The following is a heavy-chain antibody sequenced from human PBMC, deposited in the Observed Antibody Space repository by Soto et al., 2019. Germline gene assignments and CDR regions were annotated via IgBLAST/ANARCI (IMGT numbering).Heavy chain of an antibody. CDR2: INAANGDT. V-gene: IGHV1-2*02. CDR3: SIGLYGDPYYYYGMDV. Sequence: ASVKVSCKASGYTFTTYPIHWESQAPGQGLEWMGWINAANGDTNYAQKFQGRVTMTRDTSISTASMELSRLRSDDTAVYYCSIGLYGDPYYYYGMDVWGQGTTVTVSS. CDR1: GYTFTTYP. D-gene: IGHD4-17*01. J-gene: IGHJ6*02.